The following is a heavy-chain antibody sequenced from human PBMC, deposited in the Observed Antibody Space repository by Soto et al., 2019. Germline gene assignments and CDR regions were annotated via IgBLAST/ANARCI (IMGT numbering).Heavy chain of an antibody. J-gene: IGHJ4*02. CDR2: ISSSSSII. V-gene: IGHV3-48*01. CDR3: ARANTAMVDY. Sequence: EVQLVESGGGLVQPGGSLRLSCAASGFTFSSYSMNWVRQAPGKGLEWVSYISSSSSIIYYADSVKGQFTISRDNAKNSLYLQMNSLRAEDTAVYYCARANTAMVDYWGQGTLVTVSS. CDR1: GFTFSSYS. D-gene: IGHD5-18*01.